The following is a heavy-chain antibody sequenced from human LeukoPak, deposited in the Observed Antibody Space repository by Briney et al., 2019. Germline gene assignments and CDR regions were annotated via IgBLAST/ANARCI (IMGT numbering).Heavy chain of an antibody. CDR2: ISYDGSNK. J-gene: IGHJ4*02. D-gene: IGHD6-19*01. CDR1: GFNFSAHY. CDR3: AKDLGRQWLPTFDY. Sequence: GGSLRLSCAASGFNFSAHYMNWVRQAPGKGLEWVAVISYDGSNKYYADSVKGRFTISRDNSKNTLYLQMNSLRAEDTAVYYCAKDLGRQWLPTFDYWGQGTLVTVSS. V-gene: IGHV3-30*18.